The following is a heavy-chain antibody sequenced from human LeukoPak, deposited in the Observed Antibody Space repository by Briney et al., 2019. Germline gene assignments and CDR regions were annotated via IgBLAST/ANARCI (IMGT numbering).Heavy chain of an antibody. J-gene: IGHJ5*02. V-gene: IGHV4-34*01. Sequence: SETLSLTCAVYGGSFSGYYWSWIRQPPGKGLEWIGEINHSGSTNYNPSLKSRVTISVDTSKNQFSLKLSSVTAADTAVYYCARGRRFPRNNWFDPWGQGTLVTVSS. CDR2: INHSGST. D-gene: IGHD3-10*01. CDR3: ARGRRFPRNNWFDP. CDR1: GGSFSGYY.